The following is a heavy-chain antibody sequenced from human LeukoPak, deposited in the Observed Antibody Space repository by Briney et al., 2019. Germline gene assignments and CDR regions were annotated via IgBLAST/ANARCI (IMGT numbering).Heavy chain of an antibody. V-gene: IGHV3-7*01. CDR2: MREDGREI. CDR3: ARGGATRGRFEN. D-gene: IGHD1-26*01. Sequence: GGSLRLSCAASGLPFNVQTMSWVRQTPGKGLDWVASMREDGREIYYVDSAKGRFTISRDNPKNSLYLQMNFLRAEDTAVYYCARGGATRGRFENWGQGTLVTVSS. J-gene: IGHJ4*02. CDR1: GLPFNVQT.